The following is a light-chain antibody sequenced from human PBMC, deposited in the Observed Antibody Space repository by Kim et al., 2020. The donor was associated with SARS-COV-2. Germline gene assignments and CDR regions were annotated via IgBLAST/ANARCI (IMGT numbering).Light chain of an antibody. CDR1: SSNIGAGYD. Sequence: QSVLTQPPSVSGAQGQRVTISCTGSSSNIGAGYDVHWYQQLPGTAPKLLIYGNSNRPSGVPDRFSGSKSGTSASLAITGLQAEDEADYYCQSYDSSLSGFVFGGGTQLTVL. CDR3: QSYDSSLSGFV. CDR2: GNS. V-gene: IGLV1-40*01. J-gene: IGLJ2*01.